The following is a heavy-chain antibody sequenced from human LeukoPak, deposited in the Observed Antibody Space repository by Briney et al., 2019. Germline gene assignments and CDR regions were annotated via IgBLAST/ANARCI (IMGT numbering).Heavy chain of an antibody. CDR3: AKDGGGGAAAGGNWFDP. V-gene: IGHV3-30*18. J-gene: IGHJ5*02. CDR2: ISYDGSNK. Sequence: GRSLRLSCAASGFTFSSYGMHWVRQAPGKGLEWVAVISYDGSNKYYADSVKGRFTISRDNSKNTLYLQMNSLRAEDTAVYYCAKDGGGGAAAGGNWFDPWGQGTLVTVSS. D-gene: IGHD6-13*01. CDR1: GFTFSSYG.